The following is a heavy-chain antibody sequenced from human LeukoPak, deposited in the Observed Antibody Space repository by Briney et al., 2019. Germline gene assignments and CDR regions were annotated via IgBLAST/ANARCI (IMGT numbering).Heavy chain of an antibody. J-gene: IGHJ6*02. V-gene: IGHV4-30-4*01. CDR2: IYYSGST. CDR1: GGSISSGDYY. Sequence: SETLSLTCTVSGGSISSGDYYWSWIRQPPGKGLEWIGYIYYSGSTYYNPSLKSRVTISVDKSKNQFSLKLSSVTAADTAVYYCARDSQEGYYYYGMDVWGQGATVTVSS. CDR3: ARDSQEGYYYYGMDV.